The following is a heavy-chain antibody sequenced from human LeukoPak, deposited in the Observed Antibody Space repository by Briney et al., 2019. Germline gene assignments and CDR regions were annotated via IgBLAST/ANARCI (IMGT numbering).Heavy chain of an antibody. CDR2: INHSGST. J-gene: IGHJ4*02. CDR1: GGSFSGYY. V-gene: IGHV4-34*01. Sequence: SETLSLTCAVYGGSFSGYYWSWIRQPPGKGLERIGEINHSGSTNYNPSLKSRVTMSVDTSKNQFSLKLSSVTAADTAVYYCARHSRRGYSYGYRFCFDYWGQGTLVTVSS. CDR3: ARHSRRGYSYGYRFCFDY. D-gene: IGHD5-18*01.